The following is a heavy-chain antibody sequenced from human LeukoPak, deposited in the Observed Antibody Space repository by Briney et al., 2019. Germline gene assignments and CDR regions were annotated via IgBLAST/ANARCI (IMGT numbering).Heavy chain of an antibody. CDR1: GFTFSAYW. D-gene: IGHD2-2*01. CDR2: IKQDESEK. J-gene: IGHJ6*03. V-gene: IGHV3-7*01. Sequence: PRGSLRLSCAASGFTFSAYWMNGVRQAPWKVLEWVANIKQDESEKYYVDSVKGRFTISRDNAKKPLYLQMNSLRAEDTAVYYCARDKAQYCSSTGCYYYYYYMDVWGKGTTVTVSS. CDR3: ARDKAQYCSSTGCYYYYYYMDV.